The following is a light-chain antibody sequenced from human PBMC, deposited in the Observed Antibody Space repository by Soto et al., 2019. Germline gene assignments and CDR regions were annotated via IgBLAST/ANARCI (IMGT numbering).Light chain of an antibody. CDR3: QQYDNWPPWT. CDR1: QSVSSK. Sequence: EIVMTQSPATLSVSPGESATLSCRASQSVSSKLAWYQQRPGQAPRLLIYGASTRATGIPARFSGSGSATEVTLTISGLQSEDLAVYYCQQYDNWPPWTFGQGTKVEIK. V-gene: IGKV3-15*01. J-gene: IGKJ1*01. CDR2: GAS.